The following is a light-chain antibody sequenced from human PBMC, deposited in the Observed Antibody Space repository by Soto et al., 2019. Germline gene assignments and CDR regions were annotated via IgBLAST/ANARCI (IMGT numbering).Light chain of an antibody. Sequence: EIVLTQSPGTLSLSPGERATLSCRASQSFSSASLAWYQQKPGQAPRLLIYGASIRATGIPDRFSGSGSGTDFTLTISRLEPEDVAVYFCQEYGTSRTFGQGTRVEI. V-gene: IGKV3-20*01. CDR1: QSFSSAS. CDR2: GAS. CDR3: QEYGTSRT. J-gene: IGKJ1*01.